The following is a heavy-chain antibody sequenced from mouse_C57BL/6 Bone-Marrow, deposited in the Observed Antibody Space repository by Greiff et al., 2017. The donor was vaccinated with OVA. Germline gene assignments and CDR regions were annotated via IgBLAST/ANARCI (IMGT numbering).Heavy chain of an antibody. V-gene: IGHV1-50*01. CDR2: IDPSDSYT. Sequence: QVQLQQSGAELVKPGASVKLSCKASGYTFTSYWMQWVKQRPGQGLEWIGEIDPSDSYTNYNQKFKGKATLTVDTSSSTAYMQLSSLTSEDSAVYYCARDYGSSYYWGQGTTLTVSS. CDR3: ARDYGSSYY. CDR1: GYTFTSYW. J-gene: IGHJ2*01. D-gene: IGHD1-1*01.